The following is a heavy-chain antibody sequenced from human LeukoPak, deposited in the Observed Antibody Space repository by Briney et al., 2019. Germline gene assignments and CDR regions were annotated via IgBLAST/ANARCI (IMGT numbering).Heavy chain of an antibody. J-gene: IGHJ6*02. D-gene: IGHD4-17*01. CDR2: MNPNSGNT. CDR3: ARGLATTVIYYYYGMDV. CDR1: GCTFTSYD. Sequence: ASVKVSCKASGCTFTSYDINWVRQATGQGVEWMGWMNPNSGNTGYAQKFQGRVTMTRNTSISTAYMELSSLRSEDTAVYYCARGLATTVIYYYYGMDVWGQGTTVTVSS. V-gene: IGHV1-8*01.